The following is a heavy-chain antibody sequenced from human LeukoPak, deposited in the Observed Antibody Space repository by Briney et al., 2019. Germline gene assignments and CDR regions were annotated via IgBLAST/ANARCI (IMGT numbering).Heavy chain of an antibody. CDR1: GFTFSSYA. V-gene: IGHV3-23*01. J-gene: IGHJ6*03. CDR2: ISGSGGST. D-gene: IGHD3-10*01. Sequence: GGSLRLSCAASGFTFSSYAMSWVRQAPGKGLEWVSAISGSGGSTYYADSVKGRFTISRDNSKNTLYLQMNSLRAEDTAVYYCAKGADSITMVRGVIIRDYYYYMDVWGKGTTVTISS. CDR3: AKGADSITMVRGVIIRDYYYYMDV.